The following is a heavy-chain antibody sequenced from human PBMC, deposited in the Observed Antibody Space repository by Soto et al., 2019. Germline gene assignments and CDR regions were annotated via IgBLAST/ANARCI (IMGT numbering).Heavy chain of an antibody. CDR2: INPNSGGT. D-gene: IGHD3-3*01. CDR3: ASGGFLECLLVSIDF. Sequence: ASVKVSCKASGYTFTGYYMHWVRQAPGQGLEWMGWINPNSGGTNYAQKLQGRVTMTRDTSISTAYMELSRLRSDDTAVYYCASGGFLECLLVSIDFWGQGTLVTVSS. V-gene: IGHV1-2*02. CDR1: GYTFTGYY. J-gene: IGHJ4*02.